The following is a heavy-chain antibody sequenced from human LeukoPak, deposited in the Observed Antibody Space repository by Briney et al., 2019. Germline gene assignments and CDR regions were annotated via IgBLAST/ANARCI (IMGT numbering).Heavy chain of an antibody. V-gene: IGHV4-59*12. CDR3: AKSPSGRGGYNWFDP. D-gene: IGHD3-16*01. Sequence: SETLSLTCSVSGGSISSYYWSWIRQPPGKGLEWIGYIYCSGSTNYNPSLKSRVTISVDTSKNQFSLKLSSVTAADTAVYYCAKSPSGRGGYNWFDPWGQGTLVTVSS. J-gene: IGHJ5*02. CDR1: GGSISSYY. CDR2: IYCSGST.